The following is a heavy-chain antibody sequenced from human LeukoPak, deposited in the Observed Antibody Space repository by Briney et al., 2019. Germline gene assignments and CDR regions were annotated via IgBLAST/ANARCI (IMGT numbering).Heavy chain of an antibody. D-gene: IGHD3-10*01. CDR3: ARERITMVRGVIPFDY. CDR2: INPNSGGT. V-gene: IGHV1-2*02. J-gene: IGHJ4*02. CDR1: GYTFTGYY. Sequence: ASVKVSCKASGYTFTGYYMHWVRQAPGQGLEWMGWINPNSGGTNYAQKFQSRVTMTRDTSISTAYMELSRLRSDDTAVYYCARERITMVRGVIPFDYWGQGTLVTVSS.